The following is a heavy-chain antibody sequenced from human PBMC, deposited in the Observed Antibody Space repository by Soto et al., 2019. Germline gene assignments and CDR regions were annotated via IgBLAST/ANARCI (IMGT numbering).Heavy chain of an antibody. D-gene: IGHD3-22*01. J-gene: IGHJ4*02. CDR1: GFSLSTSGVG. V-gene: IGHV2-5*02. CDR2: IYWDDDK. CDR3: AHRSYYDSSGYFDY. Sequence: QITLKESGPTLVIPTQTLTLTCTFSGFSLSTSGVGVGWIRQPPGKALEWLALIYWDDDKRYSPSLKSRLTITKDTSKNQVVLTMTNMDPVDTATYYCAHRSYYDSSGYFDYWGQGTLVTVSS.